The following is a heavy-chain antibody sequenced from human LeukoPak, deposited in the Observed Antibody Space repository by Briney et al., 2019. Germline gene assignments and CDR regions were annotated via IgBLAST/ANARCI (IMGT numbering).Heavy chain of an antibody. D-gene: IGHD3-22*01. CDR1: GFTFSSYG. V-gene: IGHV3-30*18. Sequence: GGSLRLSCAASGFTFSSYGMHWVRQAPGKGLEWVAVISYDGSNKYYADSVKGRFTISRDNSKNTLYLQMNSLRAEDTAVYYCAKDVGRYYDSSGYYYYWGQGTLVIVSS. CDR3: AKDVGRYYDSSGYYYY. J-gene: IGHJ4*02. CDR2: ISYDGSNK.